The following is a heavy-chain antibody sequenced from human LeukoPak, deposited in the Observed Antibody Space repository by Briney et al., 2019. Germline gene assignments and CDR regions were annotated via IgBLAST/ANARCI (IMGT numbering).Heavy chain of an antibody. D-gene: IGHD5-12*01. Sequence: PGGSLRLSCAASGFTFSDFYVSWIRQPPGKGLEWLSHISSTGSTIYYADSVKGRFITSRDNGRNSVYLEMNNLRVEDTAVYYCARARGPGNRGYENGFAYWGQGSPVTVSS. CDR3: ARARGPGNRGYENGFAY. CDR1: GFTFSDFY. V-gene: IGHV3-11*01. CDR2: ISSTGSTI. J-gene: IGHJ4*02.